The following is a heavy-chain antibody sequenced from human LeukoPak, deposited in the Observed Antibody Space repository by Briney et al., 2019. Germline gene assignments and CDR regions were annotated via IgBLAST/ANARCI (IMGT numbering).Heavy chain of an antibody. CDR2: ISYDGSNK. CDR1: GFTFSSYG. J-gene: IGHJ6*04. Sequence: GRSLRLSCAASGFTFSSYGMHWVRQAPGKGLEWVAVISYDGSNKYYADSVKGRFTISRDNSKNTLYLQMNSLRAEDTAVHYCAKDGAYYGSGSYYHYGMDVWGKGTTVTVSS. CDR3: AKDGAYYGSGSYYHYGMDV. V-gene: IGHV3-30*18. D-gene: IGHD3-10*01.